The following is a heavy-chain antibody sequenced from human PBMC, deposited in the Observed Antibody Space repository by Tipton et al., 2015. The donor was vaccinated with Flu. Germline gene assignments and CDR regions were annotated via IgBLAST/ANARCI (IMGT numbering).Heavy chain of an antibody. CDR1: GFTFNDYY. V-gene: IGHV4-38-2*02. CDR3: ARDPGSRMFDP. J-gene: IGHJ5*02. Sequence: GSLRLSCAASGFTFNDYYITWIRQAPGKGLEWIGSIYFSGNTYYNPSLKSRVTISVDTSKNQFSLKVSSVTAADTAVYYCARDPGSRMFDPWGQGTLVTVSS. CDR2: IYFSGNT. D-gene: IGHD6-13*01.